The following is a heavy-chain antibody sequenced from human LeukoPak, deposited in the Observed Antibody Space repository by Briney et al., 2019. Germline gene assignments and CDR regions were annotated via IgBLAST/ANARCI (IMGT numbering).Heavy chain of an antibody. D-gene: IGHD6-13*01. V-gene: IGHV1-24*01. CDR1: GYTLTELS. J-gene: IGHJ4*02. Sequence: ASAKVSCKVSGYTLTELSMHWVRQAPGKGLEWMGGFDPEDGETIYAQKFQGRVTMTEDTSTDTAYMELSSLRSEDTAVYYCATVFKRGAAGDYWGQGTLVTVSS. CDR2: FDPEDGET. CDR3: ATVFKRGAAGDY.